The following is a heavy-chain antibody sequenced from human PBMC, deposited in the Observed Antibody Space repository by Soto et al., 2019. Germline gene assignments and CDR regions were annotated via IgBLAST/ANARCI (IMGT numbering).Heavy chain of an antibody. D-gene: IGHD5-12*01. CDR1: GGSFSGYY. CDR2: INHSGST. V-gene: IGHV4-34*01. Sequence: SETLSLTCAVYGGSFSGYYWSWIRQPPGKGLEWIGEINHSGSTNYNPSLKSRVTISVDTSKNQFSLKLSSVTAADTAVYYCARVVFLVATIRGGWFVSWGQGSLVTVSA. CDR3: ARVVFLVATIRGGWFVS. J-gene: IGHJ5*01.